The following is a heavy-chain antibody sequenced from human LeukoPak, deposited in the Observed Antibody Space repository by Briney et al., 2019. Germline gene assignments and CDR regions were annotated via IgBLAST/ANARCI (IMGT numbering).Heavy chain of an antibody. CDR3: AKGIYDYGDYYDY. CDR2: IKQDGSEK. D-gene: IGHD4-17*01. Sequence: GGSLRLSCAASGFTFSSYWMSWVRQAPGKGLEWVANIKQDGSEKYYVDSVKGRFTISRDNAKNSLYLQMNSLRAEDTAVYYCAKGIYDYGDYYDYWGQGTLVTVSS. CDR1: GFTFSSYW. J-gene: IGHJ4*02. V-gene: IGHV3-7*01.